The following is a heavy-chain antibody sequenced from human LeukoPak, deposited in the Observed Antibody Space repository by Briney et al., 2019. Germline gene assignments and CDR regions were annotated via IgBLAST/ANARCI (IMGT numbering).Heavy chain of an antibody. CDR2: ISGSGGST. CDR3: AKPPGIAAVNTNP. Sequence: ETLSLTCTVSGGSISSYYWSWVRQAPGKGLEWVSAISGSGGSTYYADSVKGRFTISRDNSKNTLYLQMNSLRAEDTAAYYCAKPPGIAAVNTNPWGQGTLGTVSS. V-gene: IGHV3-23*01. D-gene: IGHD6-13*01. CDR1: GGSISSYY. J-gene: IGHJ5*02.